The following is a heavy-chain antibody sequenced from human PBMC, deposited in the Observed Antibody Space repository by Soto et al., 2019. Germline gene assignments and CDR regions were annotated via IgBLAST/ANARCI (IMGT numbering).Heavy chain of an antibody. CDR2: TYYRSKWYT. Sequence: SQTLSLTCAISGDSVSSNSVTWNWIRQSPSRGLEWLGRTYYRSKWYTDYAISVKSRISINPDTSKNQLSLQLNSVTPEDTAVYYCVRLIGNSWLDYWGQGTLVTVSS. D-gene: IGHD6-13*01. CDR1: GDSVSSNSVT. CDR3: VRLIGNSWLDY. J-gene: IGHJ4*02. V-gene: IGHV6-1*01.